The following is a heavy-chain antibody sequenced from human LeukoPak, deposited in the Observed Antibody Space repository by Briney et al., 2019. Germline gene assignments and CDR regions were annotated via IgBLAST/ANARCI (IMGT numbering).Heavy chain of an antibody. Sequence: PGGSLRLSCAASGFTFSSNAMHWVRQAPGKGLEWVASISSDGSNKYYADSVKGRLTISRDNSKNTLYLQMNSLRAEDTAVYYCAKDRVTRYYYYYYGMDVWGQGTTVTVSS. CDR3: AKDRVTRYYYYYYGMDV. CDR1: GFTFSSNA. V-gene: IGHV3-30*18. J-gene: IGHJ6*02. CDR2: ISSDGSNK. D-gene: IGHD2-21*02.